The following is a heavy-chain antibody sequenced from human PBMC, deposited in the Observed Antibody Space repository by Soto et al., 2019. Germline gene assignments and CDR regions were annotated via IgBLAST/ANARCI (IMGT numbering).Heavy chain of an antibody. Sequence: SETLSLTCTVSGGSISSGGYYWSWIRQHPGKGLEWIGYIYYSGSTYYNPSLKSRVTISVDTSKNQFSLKLSSVTAADTAVYYCATTNYYDSSGYYPNAFDIWGQGTMVTVSS. CDR1: GGSISSGGYY. D-gene: IGHD3-22*01. CDR2: IYYSGST. J-gene: IGHJ3*02. CDR3: ATTNYYDSSGYYPNAFDI. V-gene: IGHV4-31*03.